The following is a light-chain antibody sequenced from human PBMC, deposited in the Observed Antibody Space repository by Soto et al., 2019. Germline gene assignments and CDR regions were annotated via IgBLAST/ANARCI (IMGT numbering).Light chain of an antibody. V-gene: IGLV2-8*01. Sequence: QSALTQPPSASGSPGQSVAISCTGTSSDVGGYNYVSWYQQHPGKAPKLMIYEVNKRPSGVPDRFSGSKSGNTASLIISGLQAEDEADYYCSSYTSSGTFFGTGTKVTVL. J-gene: IGLJ1*01. CDR2: EVN. CDR3: SSYTSSGTF. CDR1: SSDVGGYNY.